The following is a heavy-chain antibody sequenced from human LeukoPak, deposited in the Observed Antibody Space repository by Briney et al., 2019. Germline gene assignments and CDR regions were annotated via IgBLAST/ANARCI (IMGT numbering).Heavy chain of an antibody. D-gene: IGHD3-22*01. CDR2: INWNGGST. CDR1: GFTFSSYG. J-gene: IGHJ3*02. Sequence: GGSLRLSCAASGFTFSSYGMHWVRQAPGKGLEWVSGINWNGGSTGYADSVKGRFTISRDNAKNSLYLQMNSLRAEDTALYYCASTDDSSGSGAFDIWGQGTMVTVSS. V-gene: IGHV3-20*04. CDR3: ASTDDSSGSGAFDI.